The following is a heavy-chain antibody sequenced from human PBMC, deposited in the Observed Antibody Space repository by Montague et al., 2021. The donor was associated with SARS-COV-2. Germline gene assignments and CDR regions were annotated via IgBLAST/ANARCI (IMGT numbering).Heavy chain of an antibody. CDR2: IYYSGSVTT. CDR1: GGSINNYY. CDR3: ARRGGGEVFARFMYWYFDV. Sequence: SETLSLSCSVSGGSINNYYWGWVRQSPGKGLEWIGYIYYSGSVTTSYNPSVKSRVSISVDTSENQFSLKLTSVTAADTAVYYCARRGGGEVFARFMYWYFDVWSRGSLVTVSS. D-gene: IGHD2-21*01. J-gene: IGHJ2*01. V-gene: IGHV4-59*13.